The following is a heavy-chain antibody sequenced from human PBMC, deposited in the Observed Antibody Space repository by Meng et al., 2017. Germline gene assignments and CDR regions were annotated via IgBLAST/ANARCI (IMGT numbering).Heavy chain of an antibody. CDR2: MTGSGGST. CDR1: GFTFSSYA. V-gene: IGHV3-23*01. J-gene: IGHJ4*02. D-gene: IGHD6-13*01. Sequence: GGSLRLSCAASGFTFSSYAMSWVRQAPGKGLEWVSAMTGSGGSTYYADSVKGRFTISRDNSKNTLYLQRNSQRAEDTAVYYYAKMRRELAAAGIDYWGQGTLVTVSS. CDR3: AKMRRELAAAGIDY.